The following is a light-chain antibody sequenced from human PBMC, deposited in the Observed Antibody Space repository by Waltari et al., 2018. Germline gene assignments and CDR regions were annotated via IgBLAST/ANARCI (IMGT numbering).Light chain of an antibody. CDR3: QQYSTFPFS. J-gene: IGKJ3*01. Sequence: TQITQPPSTLSASVGDSVTHTSRASQTTRTWLAWYQQKPGKAPKLLIYKASSLESGVPSRFSGSGSGTEFTLTISSLQPDDFATYYCQQYSTFPFSFGPGTKVGIK. CDR2: KAS. CDR1: QTTRTW. V-gene: IGKV1-5*03.